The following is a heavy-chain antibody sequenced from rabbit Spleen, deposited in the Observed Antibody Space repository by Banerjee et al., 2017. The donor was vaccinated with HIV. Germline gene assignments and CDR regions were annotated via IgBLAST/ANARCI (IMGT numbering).Heavy chain of an antibody. CDR2: IEGGSSSFT. CDR1: GVSFSGSSY. J-gene: IGHJ4*01. V-gene: IGHV1S40*01. D-gene: IGHD4-1*01. CDR3: ARETSSGWGIVSFYFSL. Sequence: QSLEESGGDLVKPGASLTLTCTASGVSFSGSSYMCWVRQAPGKGLEWIACIEGGSSSFTYFASWAKGRFTISKASSTTVTLQMTSLTAADTATYFCARETSSGWGIVSFYFSLWGPGTLVTVS.